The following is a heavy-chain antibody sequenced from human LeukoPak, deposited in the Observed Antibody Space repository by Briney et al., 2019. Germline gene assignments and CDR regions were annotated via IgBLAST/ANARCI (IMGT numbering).Heavy chain of an antibody. J-gene: IGHJ4*02. CDR1: GYSFTNYW. V-gene: IGHV5-51*01. D-gene: IGHD2-15*01. CDR3: VRRSRGGTTFSED. Sequence: GESLKISCKGSGYSFTNYWIGWVRQMPGKGLEWMGIVNPGDSDTRYSPSFQDQVTISADKSISTAYLQWSSLKASDIAMYYCVRRSRGGTTFSEDWGQGALVTVSS. CDR2: VNPGDSDT.